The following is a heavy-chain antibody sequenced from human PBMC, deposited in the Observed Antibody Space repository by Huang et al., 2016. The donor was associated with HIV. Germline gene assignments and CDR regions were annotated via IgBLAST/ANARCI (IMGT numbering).Heavy chain of an antibody. CDR2: IKSDGSST. CDR1: GLTFSSYW. D-gene: IGHD3-3*01. J-gene: IGHJ4*02. Sequence: EVQLVESGGGLVQPGGSLRLSCAASGLTFSSYWMHWVRQAPGRGRVWVSRIKSDGSSTSYADSVKGRFSISRDNAKNTLYLQMNSLRAEDTAVYYCARGPHLVWSGYKNFDYWGQGTLVTVSS. V-gene: IGHV3-74*01. CDR3: ARGPHLVWSGYKNFDY.